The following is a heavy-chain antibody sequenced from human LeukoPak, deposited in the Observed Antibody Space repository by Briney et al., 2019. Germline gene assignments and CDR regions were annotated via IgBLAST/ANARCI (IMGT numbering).Heavy chain of an antibody. D-gene: IGHD2-15*01. CDR2: IDPSDSYT. CDR1: GYSFTSYW. Sequence: GESLKISCKGSGYSFTSYWISWVRQMPGKGLEWMGRIDPSDSYTNYSPSFQGHVTISADKSISTAYLQWSSLKASDTAMYYCASTVGKPSYCSGGSCYVHYYYGVDVWGQGTTVTVSS. CDR3: ASTVGKPSYCSGGSCYVHYYYGVDV. J-gene: IGHJ6*02. V-gene: IGHV5-10-1*01.